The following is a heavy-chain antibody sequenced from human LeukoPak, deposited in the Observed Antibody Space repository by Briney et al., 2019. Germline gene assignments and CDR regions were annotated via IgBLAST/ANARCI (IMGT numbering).Heavy chain of an antibody. CDR2: IIPIFGTA. CDR3: AGGVDTAMVKSPPFHNYYYGMDV. Sequence: ASVKVSCKASGGTFSSYAISWVRQAPGQGLEWMGGIIPIFGTANYAQKFQGRVTITADESTSTAYMELSSLRSEDTAVYYCAGGVDTAMVKSPPFHNYYYGMDVWGQGTTVTVSS. D-gene: IGHD5-18*01. V-gene: IGHV1-69*13. J-gene: IGHJ6*02. CDR1: GGTFSSYA.